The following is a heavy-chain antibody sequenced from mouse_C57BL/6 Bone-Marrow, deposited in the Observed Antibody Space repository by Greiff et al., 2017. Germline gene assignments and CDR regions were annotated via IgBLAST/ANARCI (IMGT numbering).Heavy chain of an antibody. CDR2: IWRGGST. CDR3: ARNALRGYGYFDY. D-gene: IGHD2-2*01. CDR1: GFSLTGYG. Sequence: QVQLQQSGPGLVQPSQSLSITCTVSGFSLTGYGVHWVRQSPGKGLEWLGVIWRGGSTDYNAAFISSMSISKDNATIQGFFKMNSLQADDTAIEDCARNALRGYGYFDYWGQGTTLTVSS. J-gene: IGHJ2*01. V-gene: IGHV2-2*01.